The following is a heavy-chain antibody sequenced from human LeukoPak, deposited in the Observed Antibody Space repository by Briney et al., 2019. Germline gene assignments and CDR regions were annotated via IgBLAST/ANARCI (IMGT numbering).Heavy chain of an antibody. D-gene: IGHD3-10*01. CDR2: VYSTGTP. Sequence: SQTLSLTCSVSGDSISRRSSYWTWIRQPAGRGLEWIGRVYSTGTPNYNPSLKSRLAMSVDTSKNQFSLTLNSVTAADTAVYFCTRGLQERDIFRGFDFWGPGILVTVSS. CDR3: TRGLQERDIFRGFDF. V-gene: IGHV4-61*02. J-gene: IGHJ4*01. CDR1: GDSISRRSSY.